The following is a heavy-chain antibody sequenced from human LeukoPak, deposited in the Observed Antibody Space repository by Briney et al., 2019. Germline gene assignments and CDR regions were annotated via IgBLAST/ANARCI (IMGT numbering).Heavy chain of an antibody. J-gene: IGHJ4*02. Sequence: SETLSLTCTVSGGPISSYYWSWIRQPAGKGLEWIGRIYTSGSTNYNPSLKSRVTISVDKSKNQFSLKLSSVTAAGTAVYYCARGDTAMTLLGNYFDYWGQGTLVTVSS. CDR1: GGPISSYY. D-gene: IGHD5-18*01. CDR2: IYTSGST. V-gene: IGHV4-4*07. CDR3: ARGDTAMTLLGNYFDY.